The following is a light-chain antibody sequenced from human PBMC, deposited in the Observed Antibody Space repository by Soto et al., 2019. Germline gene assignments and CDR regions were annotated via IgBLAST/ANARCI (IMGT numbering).Light chain of an antibody. CDR1: QSISTY. J-gene: IGKJ1*01. Sequence: DIQMTQSPSSLSASVGDRVTITCRASQSISTYLNWYQHKSGRAPKLLIQAASSLQSGVPSRFSGSGSGTDFTLTIRGLQPEDSATYYCQQTYSTLWTFGQGTKVDIK. V-gene: IGKV1-39*01. CDR2: AAS. CDR3: QQTYSTLWT.